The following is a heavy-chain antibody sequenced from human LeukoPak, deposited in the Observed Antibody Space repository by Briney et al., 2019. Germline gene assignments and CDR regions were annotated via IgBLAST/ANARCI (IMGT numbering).Heavy chain of an antibody. Sequence: GGSLRLSCAASGFTFSSSAMSWVRQAPGKGLEWVSVISGSGGNTYYADSVKGRFTISRDDSKNTLSLQMNSLRVEDTAVYHCARDLAWGAFDYWGQGTLVTVSS. CDR2: ISGSGGNT. D-gene: IGHD7-27*01. V-gene: IGHV3-23*01. J-gene: IGHJ4*02. CDR1: GFTFSSSA. CDR3: ARDLAWGAFDY.